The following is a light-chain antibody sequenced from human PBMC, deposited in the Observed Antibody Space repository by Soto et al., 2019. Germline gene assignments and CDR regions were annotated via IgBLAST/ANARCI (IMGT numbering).Light chain of an antibody. CDR1: QSISTY. J-gene: IGKJ1*01. CDR2: AAS. Sequence: IQMSQSPSSLSASVGHRVTITCRASQSISTYLNWYQQKPGKAPKLLIYAASSLQSGVPSRFSGSGSGTDFTLTISSLQPEDFATYYCQQSYRTPRTFGQGTKVDIK. CDR3: QQSYRTPRT. V-gene: IGKV1-39*01.